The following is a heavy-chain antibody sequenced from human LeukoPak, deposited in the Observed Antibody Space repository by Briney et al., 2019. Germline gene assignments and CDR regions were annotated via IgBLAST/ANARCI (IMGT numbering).Heavy chain of an antibody. D-gene: IGHD3-22*01. Sequence: GGSLRLSCAASGFIFRTYNIPWVRQAPGKGLEWMAVISYDGNNIFYADSVKGRFTISRDSSRNTLYLQMSSQRPEDTALYYCAREHNSGWFDYWGQGTLVTVSS. CDR2: ISYDGNNI. J-gene: IGHJ5*01. V-gene: IGHV3-30-3*01. CDR3: AREHNSGWFDY. CDR1: GFIFRTYN.